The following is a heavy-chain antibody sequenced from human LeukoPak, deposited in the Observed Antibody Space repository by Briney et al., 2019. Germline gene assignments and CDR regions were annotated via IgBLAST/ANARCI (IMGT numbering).Heavy chain of an antibody. J-gene: IGHJ6*03. V-gene: IGHV1-18*01. CDR2: ISAYNGNT. D-gene: IGHD3-10*01. Sequence: GASVKVSCKASGYTFTSYGISWVRQAPGQGLEWMGWISAYNGNTNYAQKLRGRVTMTTDTSTSTAYMELRSLRSDDTAVYYCARDRVTMVRSYYMDVWGKGTTVTVSS. CDR3: ARDRVTMVRSYYMDV. CDR1: GYTFTSYG.